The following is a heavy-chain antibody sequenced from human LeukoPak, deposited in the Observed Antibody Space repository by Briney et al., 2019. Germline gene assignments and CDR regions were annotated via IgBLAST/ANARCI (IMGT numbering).Heavy chain of an antibody. CDR3: ARLGTRQLLYCGGDCYPN. Sequence: PSETLSLTCAVYGGSFSGYYWSWIRQPPGKGLEWIGEINHSGSTNYNPSLKSRFTISVDTSKNQFSLKLSSVTAADTAVYYCARLGTRQLLYCGGDCYPNWGQGTLVTVSS. CDR1: GGSFSGYY. V-gene: IGHV4-34*01. J-gene: IGHJ4*02. CDR2: INHSGST. D-gene: IGHD2-21*02.